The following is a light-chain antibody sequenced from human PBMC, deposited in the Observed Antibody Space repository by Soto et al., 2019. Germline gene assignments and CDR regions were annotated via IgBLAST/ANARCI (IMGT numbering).Light chain of an antibody. Sequence: QSVLTQPPSASGSPGQSGRISCTGTGSDVGGYNYVSWYQQHPGKAPKLIIYEVDKRPSGVPDRFSGSRSGNSAYLTVSGLHTEDEADYYCSSYAGRNYAVFGRGTQLTVL. CDR3: SSYAGRNYAV. CDR1: GSDVGGYNY. J-gene: IGLJ7*01. V-gene: IGLV2-8*01. CDR2: EVD.